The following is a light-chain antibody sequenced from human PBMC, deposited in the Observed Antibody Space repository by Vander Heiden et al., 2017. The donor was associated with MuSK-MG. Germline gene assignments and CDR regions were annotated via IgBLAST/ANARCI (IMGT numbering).Light chain of an antibody. J-gene: IGKJ4*01. CDR2: DAS. Sequence: EIVLTKSPATLSLSPGERATLSCRASQSVDIYLAWFQQTPGQAPRLLIYDASTRASGTPARFSGSGSGTDFTLTISSLEPEDFAVFYCQQRDYWPLTFGGGTKVE. V-gene: IGKV3-11*01. CDR3: QQRDYWPLT. CDR1: QSVDIY.